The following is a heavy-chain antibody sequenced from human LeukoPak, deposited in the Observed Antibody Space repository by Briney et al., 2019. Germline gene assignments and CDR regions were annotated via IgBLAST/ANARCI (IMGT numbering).Heavy chain of an antibody. D-gene: IGHD6-19*01. J-gene: IGHJ4*02. CDR3: ASPGYSSGWSRGY. Sequence: GGSLRLSCAASGFTFSSYEMNWVRQAPGKGLEWVSYISSSGSTIYYADSVKGRFTISRDNAKNSLYLQMNSLRAEDTAVYYCASPGYSSGWSRGYWGQGTLVTVSP. CDR1: GFTFSSYE. CDR2: ISSSGSTI. V-gene: IGHV3-48*03.